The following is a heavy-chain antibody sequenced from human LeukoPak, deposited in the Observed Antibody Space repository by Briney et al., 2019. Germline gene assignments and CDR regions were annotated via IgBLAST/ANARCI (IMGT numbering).Heavy chain of an antibody. CDR3: ARDQRVTGRPDIDY. D-gene: IGHD6-6*01. CDR1: GFTFRNHW. V-gene: IGHV3-74*03. CDR2: ISSDGSST. J-gene: IGHJ4*02. Sequence: AGGSLRLSCAASGFTFRNHWMHRVRQTPGKGLVWVSRISSDGSSTTYADSVKGRFTISRDNAKNTVYVQMNNLRAEDTAMDYCARDQRVTGRPDIDYWGQGTPVIVSS.